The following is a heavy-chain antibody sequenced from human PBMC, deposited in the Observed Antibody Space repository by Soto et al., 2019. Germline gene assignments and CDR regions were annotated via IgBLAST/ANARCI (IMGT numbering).Heavy chain of an antibody. CDR2: NLYGGSI. V-gene: IGHV4-31*03. CDR1: GGSISSGGYY. D-gene: IGHD4-17*01. J-gene: IGHJ5*02. Sequence: SETLSLTCTVSGGSISSGGYYWTWIRQHPGRGLEWIGYNLYGGSIYYNPSLSRGVTISLDTSKNQFSLNLNSVNAADTAVYYCARVKPYDYGANAGWLDPWGQGTLVTVSS. CDR3: ARVKPYDYGANAGWLDP.